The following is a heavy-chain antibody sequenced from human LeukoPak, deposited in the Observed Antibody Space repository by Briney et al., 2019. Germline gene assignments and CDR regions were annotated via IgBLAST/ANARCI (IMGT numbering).Heavy chain of an antibody. Sequence: GGSLRLSCAASGFTFSSYAMHWVRQAPGKGLEYVSAISSNGGSTYYANSVKGRFTISRDNSKNTLYLRMGSLRAEDMAVYYCARELDCGGDCYSYDYWGQGTLVTVSS. CDR2: ISSNGGST. CDR1: GFTFSSYA. V-gene: IGHV3-64*01. CDR3: ARELDCGGDCYSYDY. J-gene: IGHJ4*02. D-gene: IGHD2-21*01.